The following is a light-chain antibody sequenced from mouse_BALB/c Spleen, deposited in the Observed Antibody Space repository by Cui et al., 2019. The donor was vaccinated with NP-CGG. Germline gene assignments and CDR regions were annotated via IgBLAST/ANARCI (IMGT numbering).Light chain of an antibody. CDR2: GTN. CDR3: ALWYSNHWV. CDR1: TGVVTTSNY. V-gene: IGLV1*01. Sequence: QAVVTQASAPTTSPGETVTLTCRSSTGVVTTSNYANWVQEKPDHLFTGLIGGTNNRPPGVPARFSGSLIGDKAALTITGAQTEDEAIYFCALWYSNHWVFGGGTKLTVL. J-gene: IGLJ1*01.